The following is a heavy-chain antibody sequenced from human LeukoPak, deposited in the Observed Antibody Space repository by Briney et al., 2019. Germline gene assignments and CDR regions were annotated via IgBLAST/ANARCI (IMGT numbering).Heavy chain of an antibody. J-gene: IGHJ5*02. CDR3: ARGEPHYYYDSSGYYYP. CDR2: IYYSGST. D-gene: IGHD3-22*01. CDR1: GGSISSGGYY. Sequence: SKTLSLTCTVSGGSISSGGYYWSWIRQHPGKGLEWIGYIYYSGSTYYNPSLKSRVTISVDTSKNQFSLKLSSVTATDTAVYYCARGEPHYYYDSSGYYYPWGQGTLVTVSS. V-gene: IGHV4-31*03.